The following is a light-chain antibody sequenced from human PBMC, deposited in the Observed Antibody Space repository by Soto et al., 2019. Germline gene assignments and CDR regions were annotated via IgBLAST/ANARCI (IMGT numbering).Light chain of an antibody. V-gene: IGKV1-39*01. J-gene: IGKJ2*01. Sequence: DIQMTQSPSSLSASVGDRVTITCRASQSISSYLNWYQQKPGKAPKLLIYAPSSLQSGVPSRFSGSGSGTDFTLPISSLQPEDFATYYCQQSYSTPVTFGQGTKLEIK. CDR3: QQSYSTPVT. CDR1: QSISSY. CDR2: APS.